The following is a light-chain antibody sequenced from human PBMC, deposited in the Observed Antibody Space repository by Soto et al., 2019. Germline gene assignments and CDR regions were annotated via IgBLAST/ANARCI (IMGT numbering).Light chain of an antibody. V-gene: IGKV3-15*01. CDR2: GAS. CDR3: QHYYDCYPLI. CDR1: RNINRK. Sequence: EIEMTQSPATLSASAGERATLSCRASRNINRKLAWYQQKPGQAPKLLISGASTRATGIPARFSGSGSGTEFSLIISSSQTEDFAVYYCQHYYDCYPLIVGGGTKVEIK. J-gene: IGKJ4*01.